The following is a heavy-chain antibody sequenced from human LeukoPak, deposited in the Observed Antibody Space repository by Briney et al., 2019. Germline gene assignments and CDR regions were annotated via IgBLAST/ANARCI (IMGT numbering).Heavy chain of an antibody. J-gene: IGHJ4*02. Sequence: GGSLRLSCAASGFTFSNAWMSWVRQAPGKGLEWVGRIKSKTDGGTTDYAAPVKGRFTISRDDSKNTLYLQMNSLKTEDTAVYYRTTGLVGATTDYWGQGTLVTVSS. CDR2: IKSKTDGGTT. CDR1: GFTFSNAW. V-gene: IGHV3-15*01. D-gene: IGHD1-26*01. CDR3: TTGLVGATTDY.